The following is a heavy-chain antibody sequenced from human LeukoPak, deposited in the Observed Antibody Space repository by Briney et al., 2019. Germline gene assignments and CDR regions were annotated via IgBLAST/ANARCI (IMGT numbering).Heavy chain of an antibody. CDR3: ARDGAAAAGRYFDY. CDR2: ISSSSSYI. J-gene: IGHJ4*02. D-gene: IGHD6-13*01. CDR1: GFTFSSYS. V-gene: IGHV3-21*01. Sequence: GGSLRLSCAASGFTFSSYSMNWVRQAPGKGLEWVSSISSSSSYIYYADSVKGRLTTSRDNAKSSLYLEMNSLRAEDTAVYYCARDGAAAAGRYFDYWGQGSLVTVSS.